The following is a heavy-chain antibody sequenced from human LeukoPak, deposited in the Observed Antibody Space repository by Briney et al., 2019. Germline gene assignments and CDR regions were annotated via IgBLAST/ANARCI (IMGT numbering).Heavy chain of an antibody. CDR2: IIPIFGTA. D-gene: IGHD3-16*01. J-gene: IGHJ4*02. CDR1: GGTFSSYA. Sequence: SVKVSCKASGGTFSSYAISWVRQAPGQGLEWMGGIIPIFGTANYAQKFQGRVTITADESTSTAYMELSSLRSEDTAVYYCAKDFNSGYDYVWGTLPDWGQGTLVTVSS. CDR3: AKDFNSGYDYVWGTLPD. V-gene: IGHV1-69*13.